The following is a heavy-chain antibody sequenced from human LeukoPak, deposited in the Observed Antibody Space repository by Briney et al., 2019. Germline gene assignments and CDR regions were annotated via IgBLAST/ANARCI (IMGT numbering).Heavy chain of an antibody. J-gene: IGHJ4*02. V-gene: IGHV4-34*01. CDR3: ARNDCSGGSCYAGDDY. CDR2: INHSGST. Sequence: NPSETLSLTCAVYGGSFSGYYWSWIRQPPGKGLEWIGEINHSGSTNYNPSLKSRVTISVDTSKNQFSLKLSSVTAADTAVYYCARNDCSGGSCYAGDDYWGQGTLVTVSS. D-gene: IGHD2-15*01. CDR1: GGSFSGYY.